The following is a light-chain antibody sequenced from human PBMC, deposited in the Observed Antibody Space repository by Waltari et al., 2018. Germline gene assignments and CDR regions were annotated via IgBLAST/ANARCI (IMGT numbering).Light chain of an antibody. V-gene: IGKV3-11*01. Sequence: EIVMTQSQATLSWSPGERATLSCRASRSVNNFLLWYQQKPGQAPRLVIIDGSSRASGIPAMFSGSGSRTDFNLTIRSLEPDYFAVYYCQHRANRPPWTFGQGTRVEV. CDR2: DGS. CDR1: RSVNNF. J-gene: IGKJ1*01. CDR3: QHRANRPPWT.